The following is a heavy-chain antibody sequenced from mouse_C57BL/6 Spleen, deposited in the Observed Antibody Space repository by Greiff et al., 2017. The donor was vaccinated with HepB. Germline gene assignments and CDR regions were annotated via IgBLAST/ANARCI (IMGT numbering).Heavy chain of an antibody. CDR3: ARTGLIYYDYAAGFAY. V-gene: IGHV5-17*01. CDR1: GFTFSDYG. J-gene: IGHJ3*01. CDR2: ISSGSSTI. Sequence: EVKLVESGGGLVKPGGSLKLSCAASGFTFSDYGMHWVRQAPEKGLEWVAYISSGSSTIYYADTVKGRFTISRDNAKNTLFLQMTSLRSEDTAMYYCARTGLIYYDYAAGFAYWGQGTLVTVSA. D-gene: IGHD2-4*01.